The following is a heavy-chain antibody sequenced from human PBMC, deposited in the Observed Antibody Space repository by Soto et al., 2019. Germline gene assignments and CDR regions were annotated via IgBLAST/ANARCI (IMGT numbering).Heavy chain of an antibody. D-gene: IGHD3-10*01. V-gene: IGHV4-61*08. CDR1: GGSISSGDYS. J-gene: IGHJ6*02. CDR3: VRQGFGRLHGLVDV. CDR2: IDSNGGT. Sequence: PSETLSLTCAVSGGSISSGDYSWSWIRQPPGRRLEWIGYIDSNGGTSYNPSLQSRVTISIDTSTKQFFLKLSSVTAADTAVYYCVRQGFGRLHGLVDVWGRGTTVTVSS.